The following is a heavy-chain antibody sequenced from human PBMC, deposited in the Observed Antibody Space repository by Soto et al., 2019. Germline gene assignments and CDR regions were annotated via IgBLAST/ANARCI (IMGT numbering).Heavy chain of an antibody. V-gene: IGHV4-31*03. CDR3: ARDRRLPAAMKYRLGYAFDI. CDR2: IYYSGST. Sequence: PSETLSLTCTVSGGSISSGGYYWSWIRQHPGKGLEWIGYIYYSGSTYYNPSLKSRVTISVDTSKNQFSLKLSSVTAADTAVYYCARDRRLPAAMKYRLGYAFDIWGQGTMVTVSS. J-gene: IGHJ3*02. CDR1: GGSISSGGYY. D-gene: IGHD2-2*01.